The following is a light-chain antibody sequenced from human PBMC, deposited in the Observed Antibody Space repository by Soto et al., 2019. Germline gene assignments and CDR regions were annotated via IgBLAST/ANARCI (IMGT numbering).Light chain of an antibody. V-gene: IGKV1-39*01. CDR1: QSISSY. CDR3: QQSYSTPRT. J-gene: IGKJ4*01. Sequence: VQMTQSPSSLSASVGDRVTITCRASQSISSYFNWYQQKPGKAPKLLIYAASSLQSGVPSRFSGSGSGTGFTLTISSLQPEDFATYYCQQSYSTPRTFGGGTKVEIK. CDR2: AAS.